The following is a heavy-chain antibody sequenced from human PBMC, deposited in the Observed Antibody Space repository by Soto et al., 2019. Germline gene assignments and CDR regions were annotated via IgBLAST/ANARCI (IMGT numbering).Heavy chain of an antibody. J-gene: IGHJ4*02. V-gene: IGHV1-24*01. Sequence: SVKVSCKVSGYSLSDLSIHWVRQAPVKGLEWMGGLDAEDGETIYAQKLQGRGTMTEDTSTDTAYMELSSLTSEDTAMYYCATLPRTIERTPAAIWSFDSWGQGTLVTVSS. D-gene: IGHD2-2*01. CDR3: ATLPRTIERTPAAIWSFDS. CDR2: LDAEDGET. CDR1: GYSLSDLS.